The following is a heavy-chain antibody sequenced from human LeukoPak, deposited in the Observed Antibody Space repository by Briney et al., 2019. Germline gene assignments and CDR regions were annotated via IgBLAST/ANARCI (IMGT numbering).Heavy chain of an antibody. CDR1: GFTFSDYY. V-gene: IGHV3-11*01. CDR2: ISSSGSTI. Sequence: GGSLRLSCAASGFTFSDYYMSWIRQAPGKGLEWVSYISSSGSTIYYADSVKGRFTISRDNAKNSLYLQMNSLRSEDTAVYYCASPHSGSYETRDDAFDIWGQGTMVTVSS. J-gene: IGHJ3*02. CDR3: ASPHSGSYETRDDAFDI. D-gene: IGHD1-26*01.